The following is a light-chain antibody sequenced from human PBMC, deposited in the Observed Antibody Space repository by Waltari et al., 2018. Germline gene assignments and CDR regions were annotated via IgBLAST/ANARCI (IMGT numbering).Light chain of an antibody. CDR2: DAS. V-gene: IGKV3-11*01. CDR1: QSVSSY. CDR3: KQRSNWPQWT. Sequence: EIVLTQSPATLSLSPGARATLACSAHQSVSSYLTWYHQKPGQAPRLIIYDASNRATSIPARFSGSESETDFTLTISSLAPKDFPVYYGKQRSNWPQWTFGQGTKVEI. J-gene: IGKJ1*01.